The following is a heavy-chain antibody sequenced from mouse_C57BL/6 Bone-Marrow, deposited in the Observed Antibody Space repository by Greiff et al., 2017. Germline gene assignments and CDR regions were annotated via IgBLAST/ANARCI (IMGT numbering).Heavy chain of an antibody. V-gene: IGHV2-2*01. Sequence: VKLVESGPGLVQPSQSLSITCTVSGFSLTSYGVHWVRQSPGKGLEWLGVIWSGGSTDYNAAFISRLSISKDNSKSQVFFKMNSLQADDTAIYYCARKGHYYGSSFDYWGQGTTLTGSS. CDR2: IWSGGST. J-gene: IGHJ2*01. D-gene: IGHD1-1*01. CDR3: ARKGHYYGSSFDY. CDR1: GFSLTSYG.